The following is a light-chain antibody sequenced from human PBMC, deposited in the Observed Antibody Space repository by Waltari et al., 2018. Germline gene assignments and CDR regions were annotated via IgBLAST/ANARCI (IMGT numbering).Light chain of an antibody. J-gene: IGLJ3*02. V-gene: IGLV2-14*01. CDR3: SSYTSSSLGV. CDR2: EVT. CDR1: SSDIGDYNY. Sequence: QSALTQPASVSGSPGQSITISCTGTSSDIGDYNYVSWYQQHPGKAPKLIISEVTNRPAGVSKRFSGSKSGNTASLTISGLQAEDEADYYCSSYTSSSLGVFGGGTKLTVL.